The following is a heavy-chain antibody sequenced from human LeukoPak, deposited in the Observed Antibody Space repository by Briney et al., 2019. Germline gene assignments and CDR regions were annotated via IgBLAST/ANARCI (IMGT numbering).Heavy chain of an antibody. J-gene: IGHJ4*02. Sequence: SVKVSCMASRGTFSSYAISWVQQPPGQGGEGMGRIIPIRGIENFPQKFQGRVTITTDKFTNTAYMETSSPRYEDTAVYYCARGGDWFPSDYWGEGTLVTVSS. V-gene: IGHV1-69*04. D-gene: IGHD3-9*01. CDR2: IIPIRGIE. CDR3: ARGGDWFPSDY. CDR1: RGTFSSYA.